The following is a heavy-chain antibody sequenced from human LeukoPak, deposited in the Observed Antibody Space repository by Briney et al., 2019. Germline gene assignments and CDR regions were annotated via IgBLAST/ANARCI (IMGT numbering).Heavy chain of an antibody. D-gene: IGHD3-3*01. CDR1: GFTFSSYW. CDR2: INSDGSST. CDR3: ARISLPDILWSGYEGLDY. Sequence: GGSLRLSCAASGFTFSSYWMHWVRQAPGKGLVWVSRINSDGSSTIYADSVKGRFTISRDNPNTTLYLQMNSLRAEDTAMYYCARISLPDILWSGYEGLDYWGQRTLVTVSS. V-gene: IGHV3-74*01. J-gene: IGHJ4*02.